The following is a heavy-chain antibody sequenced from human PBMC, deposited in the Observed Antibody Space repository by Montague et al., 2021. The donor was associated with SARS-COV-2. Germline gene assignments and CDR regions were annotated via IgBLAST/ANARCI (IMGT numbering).Heavy chain of an antibody. V-gene: IGHV3-30*04. J-gene: IGHJ4*02. D-gene: IGHD1-26*01. CDR1: GFTFSSYA. Sequence: SLRLSCAASGFTFSSYAMHWVRQAPGKGLEWVAVISHDGSNKYYADSVKGRFTISRDNSKNTLYLQMNSLRAEDTAVYYCARPYSGSYYGYFDYWGQGTLVTVSS. CDR2: ISHDGSNK. CDR3: ARPYSGSYYGYFDY.